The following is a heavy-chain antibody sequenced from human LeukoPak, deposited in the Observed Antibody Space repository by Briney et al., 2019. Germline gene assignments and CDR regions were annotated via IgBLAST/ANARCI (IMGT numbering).Heavy chain of an antibody. Sequence: PGGSLRLSCAASGFTFSNAWMSWVRQAPGKGLEWVGRIKSKTDGGTTDYAAPVKGRFTISRDDSKNTLYLQMNSLKTEDTAVYYCTTDRGYSGYDRFDYWGQGILVTVSS. J-gene: IGHJ4*02. CDR3: TTDRGYSGYDRFDY. V-gene: IGHV3-15*01. CDR2: IKSKTDGGTT. D-gene: IGHD5-12*01. CDR1: GFTFSNAW.